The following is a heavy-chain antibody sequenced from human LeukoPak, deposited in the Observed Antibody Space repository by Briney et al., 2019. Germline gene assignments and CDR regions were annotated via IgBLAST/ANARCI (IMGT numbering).Heavy chain of an antibody. D-gene: IGHD2-2*03. J-gene: IGHJ6*03. CDR3: ARGGYCSSTSCYVAYYYYYMDV. CDR1: GYTFTSYD. CDR2: MNPNSGNT. V-gene: IGHV1-8*01. Sequence: GASVNVSCKASGYTFTSYDINWVRQATGQGLEWMGWMNPNSGNTGYAQKFQGRVTMTRNTSISTAYMELRSLRSEDTAVYYCARGGYCSSTSCYVAYYYYYMDVWGKGTTVTVSS.